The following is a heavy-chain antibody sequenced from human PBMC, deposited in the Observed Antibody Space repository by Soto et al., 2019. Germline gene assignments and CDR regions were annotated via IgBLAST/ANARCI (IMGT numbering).Heavy chain of an antibody. CDR3: AKDLVVVTAATSVGGSCLEP. CDR2: ISGSGGST. V-gene: IGHV3-23*01. CDR1: GFTFSSYA. J-gene: IGHJ1*01. D-gene: IGHD2-2*01. Sequence: EVQLLESGGGLVQPGGSLRLSCAASGFTFSSYAMSWVRQAPGTGLEWVSSISGSGGSTYYADSVKRRFTISRDNSKHTLYLQMNSLRAEDTAVYYCAKDLVVVTAATSVGGSCLEPWGQGTLVTVSS.